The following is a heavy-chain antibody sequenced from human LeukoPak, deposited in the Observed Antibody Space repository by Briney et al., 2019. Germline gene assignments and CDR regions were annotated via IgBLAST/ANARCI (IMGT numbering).Heavy chain of an antibody. CDR3: ARGIAARLIYYYYYYMGV. CDR1: GFTVSSNY. D-gene: IGHD6-6*01. V-gene: IGHV3-66*02. J-gene: IGHJ6*03. CDR2: IYSGGST. Sequence: GGSLRLSRAASGFTVSSNYMSWVRQAPGKGLEWVSVIYSGGSTYYADSVKGRFTISRDNSKNTLYLQMNSLRAEDTAVYYCARGIAARLIYYYYYYMGVWGKGTTVTVSS.